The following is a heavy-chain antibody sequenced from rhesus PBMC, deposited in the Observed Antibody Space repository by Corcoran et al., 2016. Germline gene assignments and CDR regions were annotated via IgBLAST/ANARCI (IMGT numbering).Heavy chain of an antibody. CDR3: ARDGSGPYGLDS. V-gene: IGHV4S7*01. Sequence: QVQLQESGPGLVKPSEPLSLTCAVSGGSISDSYYWNWLRQPPGKGLEWIGNLYGSSGTTYYNPYLKSRGTMSKDTSKNQCSLKRSSVTAADTAVYYCARDGSGPYGLDSWGQGVVVTVSS. D-gene: IGHD2-21*01. CDR2: LYGSSGTT. CDR1: GGSISDSYY. J-gene: IGHJ6*01.